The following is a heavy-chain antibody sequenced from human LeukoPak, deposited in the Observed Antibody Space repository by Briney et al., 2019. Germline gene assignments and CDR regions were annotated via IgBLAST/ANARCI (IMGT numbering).Heavy chain of an antibody. CDR2: INPNSGGT. CDR3: ARDRTHYYDSSGYYGY. CDR1: GCTFTGYY. J-gene: IGHJ4*02. V-gene: IGHV1-2*02. D-gene: IGHD3-22*01. Sequence: ASVKVSCKASGCTFTGYYMHWVRQAPGQGLEWMGWINPNSGGTNYAQKFQGRVTMTRDTSISTAYMELSRLRSDDTAVYYCARDRTHYYDSSGYYGYWGQGTLVTVSS.